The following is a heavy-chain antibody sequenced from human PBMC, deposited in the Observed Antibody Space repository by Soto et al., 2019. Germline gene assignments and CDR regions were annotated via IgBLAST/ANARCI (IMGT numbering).Heavy chain of an antibody. Sequence: WRSLRLSCAASGFTFSPYHMDWVRQAPGKGLEWVSYISSASSAIYYADSVKGRFTISRDNAKNSLFLQMNSLRAEDTAVYYCARDLMGYAMDVWGQGTTVTVSS. D-gene: IGHD2-8*01. CDR3: ARDLMGYAMDV. CDR1: GFTFSPYH. V-gene: IGHV3-48*04. J-gene: IGHJ6*02. CDR2: ISSASSAI.